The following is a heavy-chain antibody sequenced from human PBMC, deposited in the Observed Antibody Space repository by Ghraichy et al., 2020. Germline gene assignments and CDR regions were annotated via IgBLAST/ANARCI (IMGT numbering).Heavy chain of an antibody. CDR3: ARGAQVGTAEKTFDY. V-gene: IGHV4-39*01. CDR1: GGPVSSSIHF. Sequence: ESLNISCTVSGGPVSSSIHFWGWIRQPPGKGLEWIGSFYYTLSTYYNPSLKSRVTISVDTSKNQFSLKLSSVTAADTAAYYCARGAQVGTAEKTFDYWGQGTLVTVSS. D-gene: IGHD1-7*01. J-gene: IGHJ4*02. CDR2: FYYTLST.